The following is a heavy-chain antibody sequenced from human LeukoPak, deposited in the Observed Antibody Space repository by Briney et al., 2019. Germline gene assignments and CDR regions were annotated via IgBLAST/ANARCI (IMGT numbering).Heavy chain of an antibody. CDR2: IISKANSYAP. D-gene: IGHD2-2*01. Sequence: PAGSLKLSCAASGFTFSGSAMHWVRPASGKGLEWVGRIISKANSYAPVYAASVKGRFHISRDDSKNTAYLQMNRLKTEDTAVYYCTRRTEIGRNGDAFDIWGQGTMVTVSS. V-gene: IGHV3-73*01. CDR1: GFTFSGSA. CDR3: TRRTEIGRNGDAFDI. J-gene: IGHJ3*02.